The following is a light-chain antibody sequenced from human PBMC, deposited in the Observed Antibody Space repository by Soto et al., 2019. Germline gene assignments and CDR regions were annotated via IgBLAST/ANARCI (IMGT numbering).Light chain of an antibody. Sequence: EIVMTQSPATLSVSPGERATLSCRASHTVSSNLDWYQQKPGQAPRLLIYGASTRATGIPARFSGSGSGTEFTLTISSLQSEDFAVYYCHQYDNWPRTFGQGTKLEIK. CDR3: HQYDNWPRT. J-gene: IGKJ2*01. CDR2: GAS. CDR1: HTVSSN. V-gene: IGKV3-15*01.